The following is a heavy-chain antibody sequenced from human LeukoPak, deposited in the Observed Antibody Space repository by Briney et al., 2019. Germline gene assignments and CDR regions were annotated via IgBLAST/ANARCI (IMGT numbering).Heavy chain of an antibody. J-gene: IGHJ4*02. D-gene: IGHD1-7*01. CDR1: GFTFSSYA. CDR3: ALLSLTGTTVRAPFDY. V-gene: IGHV3-23*01. Sequence: QPGGSLRLSCAASGFTFSSYAMSWVRQAPGKGLEWVSAISGSGGSTYYADSVKGRFTISRDNSKNTLYLQMNSLRAEDTAVYYCALLSLTGTTVRAPFDYWGQGTLVTVSS. CDR2: ISGSGGST.